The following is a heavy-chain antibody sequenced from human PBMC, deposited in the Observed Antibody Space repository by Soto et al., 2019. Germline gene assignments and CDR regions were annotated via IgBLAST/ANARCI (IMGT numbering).Heavy chain of an antibody. J-gene: IGHJ6*02. Sequence: QVQLVQSGAEVKKPGASVKVSCKASGYTFTSYDINWVRQATGQGLEWMGWMNPNSGNTGYAQKFQGRVTMTRNTSIGTAYMERSSLRSEDTAVYYCARGGKPTPDYYYYYGMDVWGQGTTVTVSS. D-gene: IGHD2-15*01. V-gene: IGHV1-8*01. CDR1: GYTFTSYD. CDR2: MNPNSGNT. CDR3: ARGGKPTPDYYYYYGMDV.